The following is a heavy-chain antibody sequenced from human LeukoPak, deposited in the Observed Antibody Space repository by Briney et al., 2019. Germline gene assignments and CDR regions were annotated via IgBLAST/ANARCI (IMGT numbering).Heavy chain of an antibody. V-gene: IGHV4-4*02. CDR3: AVRPAGTPSGYSYGAITTAINY. CDR1: GGSISSSNW. Sequence: PSETLSLTCAVSGGSISSSNWWSWVRQPPGKGLEWIGEIYHSGSTNYNPSLKSRVTISVDKSKNQFSLKLSSVTAADTAVYYCAVRPAGTPSGYSYGAITTAINYWGQGTLVTVSS. CDR2: IYHSGST. D-gene: IGHD5-18*01. J-gene: IGHJ4*02.